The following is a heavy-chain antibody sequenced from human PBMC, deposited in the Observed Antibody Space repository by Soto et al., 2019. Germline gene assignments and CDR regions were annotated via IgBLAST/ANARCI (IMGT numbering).Heavy chain of an antibody. D-gene: IGHD6-19*01. CDR3: ATQQWLYYFDY. V-gene: IGHV5-10-1*01. J-gene: IGHJ4*02. CDR1: GYSFTSYW. Sequence: GESLKTSCKGSGYSFTSYWISWVRQMPGKGLEWMGRIDPSDAYTNYSPSSQGHVTISADKSISTAYLQWSSLKASDTAMYYCATQQWLYYFDYWGQGTLVTVSS. CDR2: IDPSDAYT.